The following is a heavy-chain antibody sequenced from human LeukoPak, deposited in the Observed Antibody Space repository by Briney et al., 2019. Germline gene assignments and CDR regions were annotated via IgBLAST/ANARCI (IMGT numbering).Heavy chain of an antibody. J-gene: IGHJ5*02. D-gene: IGHD1-26*01. Sequence: SETLSLTCTVSGGSISSYYWSWIRQPPGKGLEWIGYIYYSGSTNYNPSLKSRVTISVDTPKNQFSLKLSSVTAADTAVYYCARRRTIVGATNWFDPWGQGTLVTVSS. CDR2: IYYSGST. V-gene: IGHV4-59*01. CDR3: ARRRTIVGATNWFDP. CDR1: GGSISSYY.